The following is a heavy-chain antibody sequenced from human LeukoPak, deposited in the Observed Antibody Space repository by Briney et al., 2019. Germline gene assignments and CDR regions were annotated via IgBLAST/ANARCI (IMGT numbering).Heavy chain of an antibody. CDR3: ARDTIGIGLRLGEYTDY. CDR2: IYYSGST. CDR1: GDSISSGSYF. V-gene: IGHV4-39*07. J-gene: IGHJ4*02. D-gene: IGHD3-16*01. Sequence: SETLSLTCTVSGDSISSGSYFWGWIRQPPGKGLEWIGSIYYSGSTYYNPSLKSRVTISLDTSKKHFFLKLSSVTAADTAVYYCARDTIGIGLRLGEYTDYWGQGTLVTVSS.